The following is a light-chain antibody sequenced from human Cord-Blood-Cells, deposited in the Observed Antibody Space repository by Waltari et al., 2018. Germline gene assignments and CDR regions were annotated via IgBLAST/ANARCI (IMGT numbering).Light chain of an antibody. CDR1: QSVSSY. V-gene: IGKV3-11*01. CDR3: QQRSNWIT. J-gene: IGKJ5*01. Sequence: ELLLPHSPAPLPFSQGERAPLSCRASQSVSSYLAWYQQKPGQAPRLLIYDASNRATGIPARFSGSGSGTDFTLTISSLEPEDFAVYYCQQRSNWITFGQGTRLEIK. CDR2: DAS.